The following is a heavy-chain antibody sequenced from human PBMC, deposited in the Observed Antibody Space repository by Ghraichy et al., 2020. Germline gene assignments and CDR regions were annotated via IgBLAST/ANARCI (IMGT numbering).Heavy chain of an antibody. J-gene: IGHJ4*02. CDR2: TGSA. CDR1: GDSVNGGDHF. V-gene: IGHV4-30-4*01. CDR3: ARARDDYPHYYFDY. Sequence: SETLSLTCSVSGDSVNGGDHFWTWIRQPPGKGLEWLGYTGSAYSNPSLKGRLTISVDTSNNQFSLNLRSVTAADTAVYFCARARDDYPHYYFDYWGQGVLGNVSS. D-gene: IGHD5-24*01.